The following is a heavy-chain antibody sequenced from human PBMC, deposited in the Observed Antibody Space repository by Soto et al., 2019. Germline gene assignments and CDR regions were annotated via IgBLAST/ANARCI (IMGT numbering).Heavy chain of an antibody. CDR3: ARAYYSVIPTAPPDY. Sequence: DSVKVSCRASGCTLTSYAMHWVRQAPGQRLEWMGWINAGNGNTKYSQKFQGRVTITRDTSASTAYMELSSLRSEDTAVYYCARAYYSVIPTAPPDYWGQGTLVTVSS. CDR1: GCTLTSYA. V-gene: IGHV1-3*01. D-gene: IGHD3-22*01. CDR2: INAGNGNT. J-gene: IGHJ4*02.